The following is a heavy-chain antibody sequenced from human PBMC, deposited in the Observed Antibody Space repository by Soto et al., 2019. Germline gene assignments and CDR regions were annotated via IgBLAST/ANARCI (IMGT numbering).Heavy chain of an antibody. Sequence: GGSLRLSCAASGCTFSSYGMHWVRQAPGKGLEWVAVIWYDGSNKYYADSVKGRFTISRDNSKNTLYLQMNSLRAEDTAVYYCARERRTAMVFYGMDVWGQGTTVTVSS. J-gene: IGHJ6*02. D-gene: IGHD5-18*01. CDR2: IWYDGSNK. V-gene: IGHV3-33*01. CDR1: GCTFSSYG. CDR3: ARERRTAMVFYGMDV.